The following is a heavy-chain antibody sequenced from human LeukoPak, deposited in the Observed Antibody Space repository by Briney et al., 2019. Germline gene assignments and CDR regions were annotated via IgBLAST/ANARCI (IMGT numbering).Heavy chain of an antibody. CDR3: XXXXXXXDTAWWFDP. D-gene: IGHD2-21*02. J-gene: IGHJ5*02. V-gene: IGHV1-46*01. CDR1: GYTFTGYY. Sequence: ASVKVSCKASGYTFTGYYMHWVRQAPGQGLEWMGIINPSGGSTSYAQKFQGRVTMTRDMSTSTDYMELSSLRSEDTAVYYCXXXXXXXDTAWWFDPWGQGTLVTVSS. CDR2: INPSGGST.